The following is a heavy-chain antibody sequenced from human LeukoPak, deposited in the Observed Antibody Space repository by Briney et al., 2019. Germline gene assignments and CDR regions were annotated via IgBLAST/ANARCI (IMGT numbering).Heavy chain of an antibody. V-gene: IGHV1-24*01. D-gene: IGHD1-26*01. CDR1: GYTLTELS. CDR3: ATSKKVGATEFDY. CDR2: FDPEDGET. Sequence: ASVKVSCMVSGYTLTELSMHWVRQAPGKGLEWMGGFDPEDGETIYAQKFQGRVTMTEDTSTDTAYMELSSLRSEDTAVYYCATSKKVGATEFDYWGQGTLVTVSS. J-gene: IGHJ4*02.